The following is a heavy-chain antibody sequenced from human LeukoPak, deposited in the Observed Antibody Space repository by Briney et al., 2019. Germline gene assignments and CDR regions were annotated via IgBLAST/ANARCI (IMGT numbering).Heavy chain of an antibody. V-gene: IGHV4-4*07. D-gene: IGHD6-19*01. J-gene: IGHJ4*01. CDR1: GGSISTY. CDR2: IHTSGST. CDR3: AGRGLSTGWTFDY. Sequence: PSETLSLTCSVSGGSISTYWSWIRQPAGKGLEWIAQIHTSGSTNFNPSLKSRVSISMDTPSNQFSLMISSVTAADTAIYYCAGRGLSTGWTFDYWGHGTLVTVSS.